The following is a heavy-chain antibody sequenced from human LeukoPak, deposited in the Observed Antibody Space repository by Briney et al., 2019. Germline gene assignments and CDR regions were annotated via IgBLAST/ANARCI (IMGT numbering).Heavy chain of an antibody. CDR1: GYTFTGYY. CDR2: IIPIFGTA. Sequence: ASVKVSCKASGYTFTGYYMHWVRQAPGQGLEWMGGIIPIFGTANYAQKFQGRVTITADESTSTAYMELSSLRSEDTAVYYCARDIAAAGTPFWGYWGQGTLVTVSS. D-gene: IGHD6-13*01. V-gene: IGHV1-69*13. CDR3: ARDIAAAGTPFWGY. J-gene: IGHJ4*02.